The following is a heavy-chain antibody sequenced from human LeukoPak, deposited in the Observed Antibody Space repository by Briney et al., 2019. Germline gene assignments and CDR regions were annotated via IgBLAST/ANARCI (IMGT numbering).Heavy chain of an antibody. CDR3: ARVASCGGHWPCPIDY. V-gene: IGHV4-59*01. J-gene: IGHJ4*02. CDR2: IYYSGST. Sequence: SETLSLTCTVSGGSISSFYWSWIRQPPGKGLEWIGDIYYSGSTNYNPSLKRRVTISVDTSKNQFSLKLSSATAADTAVYYCARVASCGGHWPCPIDYSGQGTLVTVSS. CDR1: GGSISSFY. D-gene: IGHD2-21*02.